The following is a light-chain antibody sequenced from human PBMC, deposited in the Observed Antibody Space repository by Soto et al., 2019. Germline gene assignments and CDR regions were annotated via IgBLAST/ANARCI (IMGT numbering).Light chain of an antibody. V-gene: IGLV2-18*01. Sequence: QSALTQPPSVAGSPGQSVTISCTGTSSDVGSYNRLSWYQQPPGTAPKLIMYEVNTRPSGVPDRFSGSKSGSTASLTISGLQADDEADYYCSLYISGSTYVFGTGTKVTV. CDR2: EVN. J-gene: IGLJ1*01. CDR1: SSDVGSYNR. CDR3: SLYISGSTYV.